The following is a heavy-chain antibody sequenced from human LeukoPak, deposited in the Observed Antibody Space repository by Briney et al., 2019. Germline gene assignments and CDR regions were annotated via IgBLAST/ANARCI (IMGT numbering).Heavy chain of an antibody. CDR1: GFTFSSYG. V-gene: IGHV3-30*03. Sequence: GGSLRLSCAASGFTFSSYGMHWVRQAPGKGLEWVAVISYDGSNKYYADSVKGRFTISRDNSKNTLYLQMNSLRAEDTAVYYCATQVISGYYPEKIDYWGQGTLVTASS. J-gene: IGHJ4*02. CDR3: ATQVISGYYPEKIDY. CDR2: ISYDGSNK. D-gene: IGHD3-22*01.